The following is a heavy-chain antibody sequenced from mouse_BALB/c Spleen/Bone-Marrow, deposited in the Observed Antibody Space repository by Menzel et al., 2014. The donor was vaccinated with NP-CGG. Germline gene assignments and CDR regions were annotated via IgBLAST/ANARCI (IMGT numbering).Heavy chain of an antibody. CDR1: GFNIKNTY. Sequence: EVQLQQSGAELVKPGASVKLSCTASGFNIKNTYIHWVKQGPEQGLEWIGRIDPANVNTKYDPKFRGKATITADASSNTAYLQLSSLTSEDTAVYYCATCYYGSSLFAYWGQGTLVTVSA. CDR2: IDPANVNT. CDR3: ATCYYGSSLFAY. V-gene: IGHV14-3*02. J-gene: IGHJ3*01. D-gene: IGHD1-1*01.